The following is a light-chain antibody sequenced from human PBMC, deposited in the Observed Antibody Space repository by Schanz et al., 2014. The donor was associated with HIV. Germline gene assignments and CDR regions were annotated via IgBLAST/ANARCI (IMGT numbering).Light chain of an antibody. CDR2: DVS. J-gene: IGLJ2*01. Sequence: QSVLTQPASVSGSPGQSITISCTGTSSDVGGYNYPSWYQHHPGKAPKLMIYDVSNRPSGVSNRFSGSKSGNTASLTISGLQAEDEADYYCSSYTTSSTLVFGGGTKLTVL. V-gene: IGLV2-14*03. CDR1: SSDVGGYNY. CDR3: SSYTTSSTLV.